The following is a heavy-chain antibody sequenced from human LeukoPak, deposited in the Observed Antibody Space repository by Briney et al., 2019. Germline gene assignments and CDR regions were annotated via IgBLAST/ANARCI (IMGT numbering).Heavy chain of an antibody. Sequence: GGSLRLSCAASGLTFSGYAMSWVRQAPGKGLEWVSAISGSGGSTYYADSVKGRFTISRDNSKNTLYLQMNSLRAEDTAVYYCAKDLYIPDIVVVPAAMSTSDWGQGTLVTVSS. J-gene: IGHJ4*02. CDR1: GLTFSGYA. CDR2: ISGSGGST. D-gene: IGHD2-2*01. CDR3: AKDLYIPDIVVVPAAMSTSD. V-gene: IGHV3-23*01.